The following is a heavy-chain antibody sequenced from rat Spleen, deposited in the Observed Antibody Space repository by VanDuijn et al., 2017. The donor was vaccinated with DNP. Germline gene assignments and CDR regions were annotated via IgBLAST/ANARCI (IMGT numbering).Heavy chain of an antibody. J-gene: IGHJ2*01. CDR3: TAVRQLEPPLFDY. Sequence: VQLVESGGGLVQPGRSMKLSCAASGFTFSNYYMAWVRQAPTKGLEWVARIRTKPNNYATYYADSVKGRFTISRDDSKSMVYLQMDNLKTEDTAMYYCTAVRQLEPPLFDYWGQGVMVTVSS. V-gene: IGHV10-5*01. CDR2: IRTKPNNYAT. D-gene: IGHD1-10*01. CDR1: GFTFSNYY.